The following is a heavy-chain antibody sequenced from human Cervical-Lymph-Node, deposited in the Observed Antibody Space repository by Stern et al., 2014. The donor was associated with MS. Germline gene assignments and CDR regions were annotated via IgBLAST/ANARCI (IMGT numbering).Heavy chain of an antibody. V-gene: IGHV5-51*03. CDR1: GDSFPRYA. Sequence: EVQLVESGAAVKKPGESLKISCSISGDSFPRYAIAWVRQMPGKVLEWVGIFYPSDSDIRYSPSFQGQVTISADQSISTAYLQWSSLKASDTAIYYCATSLDADYIGYFDSWGQGTLVTVSS. CDR2: FYPSDSDI. CDR3: ATSLDADYIGYFDS. D-gene: IGHD4-11*01. J-gene: IGHJ4*02.